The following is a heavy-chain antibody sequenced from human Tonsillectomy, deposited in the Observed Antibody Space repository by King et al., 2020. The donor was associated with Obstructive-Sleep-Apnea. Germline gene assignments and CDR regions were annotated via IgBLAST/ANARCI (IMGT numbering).Heavy chain of an antibody. J-gene: IGHJ3*02. D-gene: IGHD6-19*01. CDR1: GYSFTSYW. CDR3: ARLLQYGSGWYERGAFDI. V-gene: IGHV5-51*01. Sequence: VQLVESGAEVKKPGESLKISCKGSGYSFTSYWIGWVRQMPGKGLEWMGIIYPGDSDTRYSPSFQGQVTISADNSIRTAYLQWSSLKASDTAMYYCARLLQYGSGWYERGAFDIWGQGTMVTVSS. CDR2: IYPGDSDT.